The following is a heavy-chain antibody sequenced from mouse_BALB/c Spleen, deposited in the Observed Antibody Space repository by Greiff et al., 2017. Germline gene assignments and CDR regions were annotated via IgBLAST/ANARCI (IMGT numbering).Heavy chain of an antibody. CDR1: GFTFSSYT. Sequence: EVKVVESGGGLVQPGGSLKLSCAASGFTFSSYTMSWVRQTPEKRLEWVAYISNGGGSTYYPDTVKGRFTISRDNAKNTLYLQMSSLKSEDTAMYYCARHVGYDYPYYAMDYWGQGTSVTVSA. V-gene: IGHV5-12-2*01. CDR2: ISNGGGST. J-gene: IGHJ4*01. CDR3: ARHVGYDYPYYAMDY. D-gene: IGHD2-4*01.